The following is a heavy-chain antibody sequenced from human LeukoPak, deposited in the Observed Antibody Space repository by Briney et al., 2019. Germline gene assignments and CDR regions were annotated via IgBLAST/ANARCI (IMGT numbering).Heavy chain of an antibody. J-gene: IGHJ4*02. CDR2: ITNSGGIT. D-gene: IGHD3-10*01. V-gene: IGHV3-23*01. CDR1: GFTFSSYA. Sequence: GGSLRLSCAASGFTFSSYAISWVRQAPGEGLEWLSSITNSGGITYYADCVEGRFTISRDNSENTLHLQMNSLRADDRAVYFCAASGDYYNWEYWGQGTLVTVSS. CDR3: AASGDYYNWEY.